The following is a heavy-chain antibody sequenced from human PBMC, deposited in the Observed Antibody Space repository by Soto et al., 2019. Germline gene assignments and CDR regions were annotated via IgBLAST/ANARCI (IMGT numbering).Heavy chain of an antibody. V-gene: IGHV3-30*03. D-gene: IGHD3-22*01. CDR3: TTAPTYYYDSSGYYADY. CDR2: ISYDGSNT. J-gene: IGHJ4*02. Sequence: GGSLRLSCAASGFTFSSYAMSWVRQAPGKGLEWVAVISYDGSNTYHADSVKGRFTISRDNSKNTLYLQMNSLKTEDTAVYYCTTAPTYYYDSSGYYADYWGQGTLVTVSS. CDR1: GFTFSSYA.